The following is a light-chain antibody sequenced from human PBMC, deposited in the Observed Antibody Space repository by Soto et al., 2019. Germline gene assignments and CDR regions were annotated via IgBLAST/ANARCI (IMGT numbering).Light chain of an antibody. CDR2: GAS. CDR3: QQYSDLPMT. V-gene: IGKV3D-15*02. Sequence: EIVMTQSPATLSVSPGERATVSCRASQTVGANLAWYQQRPGQPPRLLIYGASRRATGIPDRFSGSASGTDFTLTISRLEPEDFAVYFCQQYSDLPMTFGQGTRLEIK. CDR1: QTVGAN. J-gene: IGKJ5*01.